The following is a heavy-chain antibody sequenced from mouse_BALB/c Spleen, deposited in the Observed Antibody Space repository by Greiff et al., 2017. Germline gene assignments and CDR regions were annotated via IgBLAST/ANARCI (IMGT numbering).Heavy chain of an antibody. CDR1: GYTFTSYW. V-gene: IGHV1S81*02. CDR3: ARNHYDYEFAY. D-gene: IGHD2-4*01. J-gene: IGHJ3*01. CDR2: INPSNGRT. Sequence: QVQLQQSGAELVKPGASVKLSCKASGYTFTSYWMHWVKQRPGQGLEWIGEINPSNGRTNYNEKFKSKATLTVDKSSSTAYMQLSSLTSADSAVYYCARNHYDYEFAYWGQGTLVTVSA.